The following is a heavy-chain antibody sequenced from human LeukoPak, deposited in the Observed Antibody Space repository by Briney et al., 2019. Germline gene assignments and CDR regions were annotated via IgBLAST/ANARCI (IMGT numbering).Heavy chain of an antibody. CDR3: ARDLKTSGWYGDFDY. J-gene: IGHJ4*02. V-gene: IGHV3-53*01. Sequence: PGGSLRLSCVASGFTVSSNYMSWVRQAPGKALEWVSAIFSGGSTFYADSVTGRFTISRDNSKNTVYLEMNSLRAEDTAVYYCARDLKTSGWYGDFDYWGQGTLVTVSS. CDR2: IFSGGST. CDR1: GFTVSSNY. D-gene: IGHD6-19*01.